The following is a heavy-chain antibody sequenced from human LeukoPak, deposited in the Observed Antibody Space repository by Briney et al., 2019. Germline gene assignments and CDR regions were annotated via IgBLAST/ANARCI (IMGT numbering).Heavy chain of an antibody. CDR2: IYSGGST. CDR3: ASYSGSYYGSFDP. CDR1: GFTVSSNY. V-gene: IGHV3-66*01. J-gene: IGHJ5*02. Sequence: GGSLRLSCAASGFTVSSNYMSWVRQAPGKGLEWVSVIYSGGSTYYADSVKGRFTISRDNSKNTLYLQMNSLRAEDTAVYYCASYSGSYYGSFDPWGQGTLVTVSS. D-gene: IGHD1-26*01.